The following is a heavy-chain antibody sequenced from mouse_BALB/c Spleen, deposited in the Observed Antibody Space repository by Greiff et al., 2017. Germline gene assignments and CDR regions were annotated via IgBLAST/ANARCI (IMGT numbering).Heavy chain of an antibody. Sequence: QVQLQQSGAELVMPGASVKMSCKASGYTFTDYWMHWVKQRPGQGLEWIGAIDTSDSYTSYNQKFKGKATLTVDESSSTAYMQLSSLTSEDSAVYYCARAFYYYGSSYPAWFAYWGQGTLVTVSA. CDR2: IDTSDSYT. V-gene: IGHV1-69*01. CDR1: GYTFTDYW. D-gene: IGHD1-1*01. CDR3: ARAFYYYGSSYPAWFAY. J-gene: IGHJ3*01.